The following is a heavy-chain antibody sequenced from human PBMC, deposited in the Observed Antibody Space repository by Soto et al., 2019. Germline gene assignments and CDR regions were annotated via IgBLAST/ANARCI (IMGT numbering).Heavy chain of an antibody. CDR1: GFTFSSYA. D-gene: IGHD3-16*01. J-gene: IGHJ3*02. CDR3: AKDLAKPYTSTPHVAFDI. CDR2: ISGSGGST. V-gene: IGHV3-23*01. Sequence: GGSLRLSCAASGFTFSSYAMSWVRQAPGKGLEWVSAISGSGGSTYYADSVKGRFTISRDNSNNTLYLQMNSLRAEDTAVYYCAKDLAKPYTSTPHVAFDIWGQGTMVTVSS.